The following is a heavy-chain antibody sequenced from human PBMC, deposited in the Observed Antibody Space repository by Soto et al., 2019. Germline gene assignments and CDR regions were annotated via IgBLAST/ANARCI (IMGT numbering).Heavy chain of an antibody. J-gene: IGHJ6*02. CDR1: GYIFNIYG. D-gene: IGHD3-10*01. Sequence: GASVKVSCKASGYIFNIYGISWVRQAPGQGLEWMGWISAYNGDTNYAQKFQDRLTVTTDTSTSTAYMELRSLRSDDTAVYYCARDHYGSGSQYYYYYYGMDVWGQGTTVTVSS. V-gene: IGHV1-18*01. CDR3: ARDHYGSGSQYYYYYYGMDV. CDR2: ISAYNGDT.